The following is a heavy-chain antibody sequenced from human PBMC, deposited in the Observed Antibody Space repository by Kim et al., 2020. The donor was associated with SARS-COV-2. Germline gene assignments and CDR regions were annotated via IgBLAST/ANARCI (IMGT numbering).Heavy chain of an antibody. Sequence: YYTPSLKSRVTISVDTSKNQFSLKLSSVTAADTAVYYCARSGYSGYVFDYWGQGTLVTVSS. V-gene: IGHV4-39*01. D-gene: IGHD5-12*01. J-gene: IGHJ4*02. CDR3: ARSGYSGYVFDY.